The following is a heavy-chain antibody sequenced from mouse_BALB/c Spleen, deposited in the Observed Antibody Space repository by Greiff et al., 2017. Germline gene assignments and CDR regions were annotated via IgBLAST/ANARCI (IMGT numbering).Heavy chain of an antibody. D-gene: IGHD2-4*01. Sequence: VQLQQSGPELVKPGASVKMSCKASGYTFTDYVISWVKQRTGQGLEWIGEIYPGSGSTYYNEKFKGKATLTADKSSNTAYMQLSSLTSEDSAVYCCVRWVDYDGAWVAYWGQGTLVTVSA. V-gene: IGHV1-77*01. CDR3: VRWVDYDGAWVAY. J-gene: IGHJ3*01. CDR2: IYPGSGST. CDR1: GYTFTDYV.